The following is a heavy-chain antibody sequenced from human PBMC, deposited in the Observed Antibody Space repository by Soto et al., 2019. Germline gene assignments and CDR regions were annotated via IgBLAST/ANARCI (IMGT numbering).Heavy chain of an antibody. D-gene: IGHD3-10*01. CDR1: GFTFRSYG. CDR3: AKVSSDRGYYFYGMDV. CDR2: ISYDGSDR. V-gene: IGHV3-30*18. Sequence: QVQLVESGGGVVQPGRSLRLSCAASGFTFRSYGMHWVRQAPGKGLEWVAVISYDGSDRYYADSVKGRFNISRDNSKNTLYLQMNSLRAEDTAVYYCAKVSSDRGYYFYGMDVWGQGTTVTVSS. J-gene: IGHJ6*02.